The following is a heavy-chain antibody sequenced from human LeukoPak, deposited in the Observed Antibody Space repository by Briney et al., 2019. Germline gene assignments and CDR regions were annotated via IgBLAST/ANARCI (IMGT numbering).Heavy chain of an antibody. D-gene: IGHD3-22*01. CDR2: ISYSGTT. Sequence: SETLSLTCTVSGGSISSSTYYWGWIRHPPGKGLEWIGTISYSGTTYYNPSLKSRVTISIDTSKNQFSLKLSSVTAADTAVYYCARNSGYYYDNTGYLLWGQGTLVTVSS. CDR3: ARNSGYYYDNTGYLL. J-gene: IGHJ4*02. V-gene: IGHV4-39*01. CDR1: GGSISSSTYY.